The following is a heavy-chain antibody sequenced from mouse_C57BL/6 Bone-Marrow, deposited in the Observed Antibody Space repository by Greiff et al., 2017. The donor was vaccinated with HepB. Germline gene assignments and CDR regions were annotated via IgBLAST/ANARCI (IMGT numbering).Heavy chain of an antibody. CDR3: ARERDYHWYFDV. V-gene: IGHV1-26*01. CDR2: INPNNGGT. D-gene: IGHD2-4*01. Sequence: EVQLQQSGPELVKPGASVKISCKASGYTFTDYYMNWVKQSHGKSLEWIGDINPNNGGTSYNQKFKGKATLTVDKSSSTAYMELRSLTSEDSAVYYCARERDYHWYFDVWGTGTTVTVSS. J-gene: IGHJ1*03. CDR1: GYTFTDYY.